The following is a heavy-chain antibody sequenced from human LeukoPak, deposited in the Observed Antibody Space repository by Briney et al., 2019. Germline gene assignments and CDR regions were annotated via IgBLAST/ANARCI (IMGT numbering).Heavy chain of an antibody. Sequence: PGGSLRLSCAASGFTFSSYGMHWVRQAPGKGLEWVAVISYDGSNKYYADSVKGRFTISRDNSKNTLYLQMNSLRAEDTAVYYCAKLDVPFSVVVTDGMDVWGQGTTVTVSS. D-gene: IGHD2-21*02. CDR2: ISYDGSNK. CDR3: AKLDVPFSVVVTDGMDV. V-gene: IGHV3-30*18. J-gene: IGHJ6*02. CDR1: GFTFSSYG.